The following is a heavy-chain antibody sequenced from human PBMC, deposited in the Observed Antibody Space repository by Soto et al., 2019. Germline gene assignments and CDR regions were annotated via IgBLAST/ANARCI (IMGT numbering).Heavy chain of an antibody. D-gene: IGHD4-17*01. V-gene: IGHV3-30-3*01. Sequence: GGSLRLSCAASGFTFSSYAMHWVRQAPGKGLEWVAVISYDGSNKYYADSVKGRFTISRDNSKNTLYLQMNSLRAEDTAVYYCAREVTTAFDYWGQGTLVTVSS. CDR1: GFTFSSYA. CDR2: ISYDGSNK. J-gene: IGHJ4*02. CDR3: AREVTTAFDY.